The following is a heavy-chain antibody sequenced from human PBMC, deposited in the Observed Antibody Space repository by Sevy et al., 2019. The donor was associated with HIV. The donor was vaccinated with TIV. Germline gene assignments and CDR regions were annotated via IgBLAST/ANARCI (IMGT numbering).Heavy chain of an antibody. Sequence: GGSLRLSCAASVFRFSSYGMNWVRQAPGKGLEWVAFLPYDGSKEVYAASVKGRFTISRDNSKNSLYLQMNSLRAEDTAVYYCTKDMVTFGGIIANSPGGFDIWGQGTMVTVSS. CDR2: LPYDGSKE. CDR3: TKDMVTFGGIIANSPGGFDI. D-gene: IGHD3-16*02. CDR1: VFRFSSYG. V-gene: IGHV3-30*02. J-gene: IGHJ3*02.